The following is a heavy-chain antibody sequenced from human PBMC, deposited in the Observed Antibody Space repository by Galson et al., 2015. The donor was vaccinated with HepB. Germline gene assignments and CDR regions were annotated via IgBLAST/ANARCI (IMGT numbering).Heavy chain of an antibody. J-gene: IGHJ5*02. D-gene: IGHD3-3*01. Sequence: ETLSLTCAVYGGSLSGYYWNWIRQPPGKGLEWIGEINHSGNANYNSSLKSRVTISVDTSKNQFSLKVTSVAAADTAVFYCARGTSYDFWEDESQRPLDPWGQGTLVTVSS. CDR1: GGSLSGYY. V-gene: IGHV4-34*01. CDR2: INHSGNA. CDR3: ARGTSYDFWEDESQRPLDP.